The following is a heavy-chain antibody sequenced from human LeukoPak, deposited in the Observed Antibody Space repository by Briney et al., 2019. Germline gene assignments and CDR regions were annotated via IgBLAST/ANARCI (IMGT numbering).Heavy chain of an antibody. D-gene: IGHD6-19*01. CDR3: ARDPGGWYYSDYYFDY. V-gene: IGHV1-18*01. CDR2: ISAYNGNT. J-gene: IGHJ4*02. Sequence: ASVKVSCKASGYTFTSYGIGWVRQAPGRGLEWMGWISAYNGNTNYAQKLQGRVTMTTDTSTSTAYMELRSLRSDDTAVYYCARDPGGWYYSDYYFDYWGQGTLVTVSS. CDR1: GYTFTSYG.